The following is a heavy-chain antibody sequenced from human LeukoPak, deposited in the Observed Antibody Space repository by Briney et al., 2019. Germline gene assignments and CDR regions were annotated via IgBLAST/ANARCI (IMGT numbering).Heavy chain of an antibody. D-gene: IGHD4-23*01. CDR2: MNSDASST. CDR3: ARGPDYGGPL. J-gene: IGHJ4*02. V-gene: IGHV3-74*01. Sequence: GRSLGLSCVASGFTFTNYWMHWVRQAPGKGLVWVARMNSDASSTSYADSVKGRFSISRDNAKKTLYLQMNSLRAEDTAVYYCARGPDYGGPLRGQGTLVTVSP. CDR1: GFTFTNYW.